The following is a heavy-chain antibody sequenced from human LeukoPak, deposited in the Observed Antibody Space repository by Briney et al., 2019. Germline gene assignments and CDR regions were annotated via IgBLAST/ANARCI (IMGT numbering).Heavy chain of an antibody. Sequence: QSGGSLRLSCTASGFTFGDYAMSWFRQAPGKGLEWVGFIRSKAYGGTTEYAASVKGRFIISRDDSKSIAYLQMNSLKTEDTAVYYCTRDRGLDIVVVPAAPFDYWGQGTLVTVSS. V-gene: IGHV3-49*03. J-gene: IGHJ4*02. CDR2: IRSKAYGGTT. CDR1: GFTFGDYA. CDR3: TRDRGLDIVVVPAAPFDY. D-gene: IGHD2-2*03.